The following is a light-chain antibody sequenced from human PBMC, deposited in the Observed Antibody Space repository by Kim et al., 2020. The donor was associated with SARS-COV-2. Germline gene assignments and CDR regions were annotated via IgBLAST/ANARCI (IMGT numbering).Light chain of an antibody. CDR2: GAS. CDR1: QSVSSNY. J-gene: IGKJ3*01. CDR3: HLYGSSPL. Sequence: EIVLTQSPGTLSLSPGERVNLSCRASQSVSSNYLAWYQQKPGQAPRLLIYGASSRATDIPDRFSGSGSGTDFTLTISRLEAEDFAVYYCHLYGSSPLFGPGTKVDIK. V-gene: IGKV3-20*01.